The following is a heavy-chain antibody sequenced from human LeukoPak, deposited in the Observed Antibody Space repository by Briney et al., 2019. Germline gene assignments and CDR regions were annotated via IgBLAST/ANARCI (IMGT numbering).Heavy chain of an antibody. D-gene: IGHD2-21*02. CDR1: GFTFDDYA. CDR2: IGGDGDDT. V-gene: IGHV3-43*02. CDR3: ARDASGGDLPFDY. Sequence: GGSLRLSCAASGFTFDDYAMHWVRQAPGKGLEWVSLIGGDGDDTYYADSVQGRFTISRDNSKNSLYLQMNSLRAEDTAVYYCARDASGGDLPFDYWGQGTLVTV. J-gene: IGHJ4*02.